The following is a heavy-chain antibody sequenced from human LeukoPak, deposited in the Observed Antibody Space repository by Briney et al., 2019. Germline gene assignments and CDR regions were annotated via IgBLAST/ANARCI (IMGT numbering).Heavy chain of an antibody. V-gene: IGHV4-30-4*01. CDR3: ARERGQQSY. CDR1: GGSISSGDSY. D-gene: IGHD6-13*01. CDR2: IGNSGTT. J-gene: IGHJ4*02. Sequence: SETLSLTCTVSGGSISSGDSYWSWIRQPPGKGLEWVGYIGNSGTTYYNPSLKSRVTISADPSRSQFLLNLRSVSAADTAVYYCARERGQQSYWGQGTLVTVSS.